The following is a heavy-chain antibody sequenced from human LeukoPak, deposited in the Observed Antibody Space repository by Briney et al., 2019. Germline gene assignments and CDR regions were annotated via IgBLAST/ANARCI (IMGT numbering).Heavy chain of an antibody. J-gene: IGHJ6*03. CDR1: GYTFTSYD. CDR2: MNPNSGNT. V-gene: IGHV1-8*03. CDR3: ARERKYYDFWSGYYMDV. Sequence: GASVKVSCKASGYTFTSYDINWVRQATGQGLEWMGWMNPNSGNTGYAQKFQGRVTITRNTSISTAYMELSSLRSEDTAVYYCARERKYYDFWSGYYMDVWGKGTTVTVSS. D-gene: IGHD3-3*01.